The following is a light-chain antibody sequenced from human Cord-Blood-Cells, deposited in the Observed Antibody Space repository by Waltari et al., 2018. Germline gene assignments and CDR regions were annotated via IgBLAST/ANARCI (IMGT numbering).Light chain of an antibody. CDR2: EVS. V-gene: IGLV2-23*02. CDR1: SSDGGCYNL. CDR3: CSYAGSSTWV. J-gene: IGLJ3*02. Sequence: QSALTQPAPVSGSPGQSITISCTGTSSDGGCYNLVSWYQQHPGKAPKLMVYEVSKRPSGVSNRFCGSKSGKTASLTISGLQAEDEADYYCCSYAGSSTWVFGGGTKLTVL.